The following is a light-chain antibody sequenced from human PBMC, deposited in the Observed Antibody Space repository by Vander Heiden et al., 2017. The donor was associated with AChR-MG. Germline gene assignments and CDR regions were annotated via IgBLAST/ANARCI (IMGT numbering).Light chain of an antibody. J-gene: IGKJ4*01. CDR1: ERINKW. Sequence: DIQMTQSPSTLSASVGDRVTITCRASERINKWLAWYQQKPGKAPKTLISEASNVERGVPSKFSGGGSGTEFTLTISSLQPDDCATYYCQQYFSYPLTFGGGTKVEIK. CDR2: EAS. V-gene: IGKV1-5*03. CDR3: QQYFSYPLT.